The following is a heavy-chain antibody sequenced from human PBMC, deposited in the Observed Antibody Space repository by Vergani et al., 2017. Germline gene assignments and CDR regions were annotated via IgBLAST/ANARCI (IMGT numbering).Heavy chain of an antibody. D-gene: IGHD3-22*01. V-gene: IGHV3-30*04. CDR3: ARAITMIVVVMGY. CDR1: GFTFSSYA. J-gene: IGHJ4*02. CDR2: ISYDGSNK. Sequence: QVQLVESGGGVVQPGRSLRLSCAASGFTFSSYAMHWVRQAPGTGLEWVAVISYDGSNKYYADSVKGRFTISRDNSKNTLYLQMNSLRAEDTAVYYCARAITMIVVVMGYWGQGTLVTVSS.